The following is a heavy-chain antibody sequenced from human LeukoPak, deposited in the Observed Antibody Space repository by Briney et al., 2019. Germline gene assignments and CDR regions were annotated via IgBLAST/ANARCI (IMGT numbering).Heavy chain of an antibody. CDR1: GFTFSNYW. J-gene: IGHJ4*02. V-gene: IGHV3-7*03. D-gene: IGHD4-17*01. CDR2: IRQDGSER. Sequence: GGSLRLSCAVSGFTFSNYWMNWVRQAPGKGLEWVANIRQDGSERYYVDSVKGRFAISRDNAKNSLYLQMNSLRAEDTAVYYCASHGWVTGTTKADYWGQGTLVTVSS. CDR3: ASHGWVTGTTKADY.